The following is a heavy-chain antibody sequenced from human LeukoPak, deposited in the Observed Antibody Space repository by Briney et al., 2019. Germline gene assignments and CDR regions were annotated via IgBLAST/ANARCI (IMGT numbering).Heavy chain of an antibody. CDR2: IYYSGST. Sequence: SETLSLTCTVSGGSISSYYWSWIRQPPGKGLEWIGYIYYSGSTNYNPSLKSRVTISVDTSKNQFSLKLSSVTAADTAVYYCARDLPKNYYDSSGYRDYWGQGTLVTVSS. D-gene: IGHD3-22*01. V-gene: IGHV4-59*12. CDR3: ARDLPKNYYDSSGYRDY. J-gene: IGHJ4*02. CDR1: GGSISSYY.